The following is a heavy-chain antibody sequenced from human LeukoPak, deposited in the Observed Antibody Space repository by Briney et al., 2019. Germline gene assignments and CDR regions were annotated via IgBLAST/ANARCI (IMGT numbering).Heavy chain of an antibody. V-gene: IGHV4-59*08. CDR1: GSSISSYY. D-gene: IGHD5-12*01. CDR2: IYYSGST. Sequence: PSETLSLTCTVSGSSISSYYWSWIRQPPGKGLEWIGYIYYSGSTNYNPSLKSRVTISVDTSKNQFSLKLSSVTAADTAVYYCARHGGGYDWNYYYYGMDVWGQGTTVTVSS. J-gene: IGHJ6*02. CDR3: ARHGGGYDWNYYYYGMDV.